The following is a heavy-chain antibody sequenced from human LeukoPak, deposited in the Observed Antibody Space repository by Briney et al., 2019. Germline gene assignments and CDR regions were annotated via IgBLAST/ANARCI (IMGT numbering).Heavy chain of an antibody. CDR3: ARGAMVTPVSSD. D-gene: IGHD5-18*01. CDR2: IIPIFGTA. Sequence: SVKVSCKTSGGTFSSYALSWVRQAPGQGLEWMGGIIPIFGTANYAQKFQGRVTITADESTSTAYMELSSLRSEDTAVYYCARGAMVTPVSSDWGQGTLVTVSS. V-gene: IGHV1-69*01. J-gene: IGHJ4*02. CDR1: GGTFSSYA.